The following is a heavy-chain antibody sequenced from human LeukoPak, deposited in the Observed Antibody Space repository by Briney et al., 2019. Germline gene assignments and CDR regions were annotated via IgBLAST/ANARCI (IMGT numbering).Heavy chain of an antibody. CDR1: GFTVSSIY. D-gene: IGHD6-19*01. Sequence: AGGSLRLSCAVSGFTVSSIYMSWVRQAPGKGLEWVSFIYSDGNTYYADSVEGRFTLSRDSSRNTLYLQMNSLRVDDTAVYYCAGDTHSSSWYDHWGQGTLVTVSS. CDR3: AGDTHSSSWYDH. J-gene: IGHJ5*02. CDR2: IYSDGNT. V-gene: IGHV3-53*01.